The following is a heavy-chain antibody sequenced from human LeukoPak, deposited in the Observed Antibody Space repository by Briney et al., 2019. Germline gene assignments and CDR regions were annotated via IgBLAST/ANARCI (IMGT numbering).Heavy chain of an antibody. V-gene: IGHV3-48*01. J-gene: IGHJ4*02. Sequence: PGGSLRLSCAASGFTFSSYSMNWVRQAPGKGLEWVSYISSSSSTIYYTDSVKGRFTISRDNSKNTLYLQMNSLRAEDTAVYYCAKRTSGSSWYSSDYWGQGTLVTVSS. D-gene: IGHD6-13*01. CDR3: AKRTSGSSWYSSDY. CDR1: GFTFSSYS. CDR2: ISSSSSTI.